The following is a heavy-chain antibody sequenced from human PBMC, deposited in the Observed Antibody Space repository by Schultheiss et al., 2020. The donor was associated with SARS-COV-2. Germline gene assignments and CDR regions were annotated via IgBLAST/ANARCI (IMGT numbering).Heavy chain of an antibody. J-gene: IGHJ3*02. CDR1: GGSISSYY. V-gene: IGHV4-4*07. CDR3: ARGGTNREWNDAFDI. Sequence: SQTLSLTCTVSGGSISSYYWSWIRQPAGKGLEWIGRIYTSGSTNYNPSLKSRVTMSVDTSKNQFSLKLSSVTAADTAVYYCARGGTNREWNDAFDIWGQGTMVTVSS. D-gene: IGHD1/OR15-1a*01. CDR2: IYTSGST.